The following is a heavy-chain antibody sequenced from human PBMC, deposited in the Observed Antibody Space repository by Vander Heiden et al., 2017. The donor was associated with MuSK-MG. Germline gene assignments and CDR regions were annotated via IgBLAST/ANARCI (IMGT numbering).Heavy chain of an antibody. CDR3: AKEAQYCSGGSCYQGGYYYGMDV. Sequence: EVQLVESGGVVVQPGGSLRLSCAASGFTFDDYAMHWVRQAPGKGLEWFSLISWDGGSTYYADSVKGRFTISRDNSKNSLYLQMNSLRAEDTALYYCAKEAQYCSGGSCYQGGYYYGMDVWGQGTTVTVSS. CDR2: ISWDGGST. CDR1: GFTFDDYA. J-gene: IGHJ6*02. D-gene: IGHD2-15*01. V-gene: IGHV3-43D*03.